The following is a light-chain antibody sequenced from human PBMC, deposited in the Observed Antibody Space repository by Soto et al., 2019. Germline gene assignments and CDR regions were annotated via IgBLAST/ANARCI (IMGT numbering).Light chain of an antibody. CDR2: DVS. CDR3: HSRA. V-gene: IGKV1-5*01. J-gene: IGKJ5*01. CDR1: QSISSW. Sequence: DLQMTQSPSTQSASVGDRDTITCRASQSISSWLAWYQQKPGKAPRLLIYDVSSLESGVPSRFSGSGSETEFTLTISRLQPDDFATYFCHSRAFGQGTRLEIK.